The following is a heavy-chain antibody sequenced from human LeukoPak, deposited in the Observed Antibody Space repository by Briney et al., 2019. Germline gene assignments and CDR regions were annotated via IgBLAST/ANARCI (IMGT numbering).Heavy chain of an antibody. D-gene: IGHD6-13*01. V-gene: IGHV3-23*01. CDR2: ITAGGDST. Sequence: GGSLRLSCAASGFTFSGYAMSWVRLAPGEGLEWGSAITAGGDSTYYAESVKGRFTISRDNLKNMVFLQMSTLRAEDTAIYYCAKSHASIWNVYDYWGQGTLVTVSS. CDR3: AKSHASIWNVYDY. CDR1: GFTFSGYA. J-gene: IGHJ4*02.